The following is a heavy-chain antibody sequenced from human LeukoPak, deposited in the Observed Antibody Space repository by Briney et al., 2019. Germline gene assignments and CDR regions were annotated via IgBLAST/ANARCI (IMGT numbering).Heavy chain of an antibody. J-gene: IGHJ6*02. CDR2: TSTSGGSA. CDR1: GFTFSNNA. CDR3: TRATDPSKGMDV. D-gene: IGHD4-11*01. V-gene: IGHV3-23*01. Sequence: GGSLRLSCAASGFTFSNNAMSWVRQAPGKGLEWVSATSTSGGSAYYADSVKGRFTISRDNSKNTLYLQMNSLRTEDMALYYCTRATDPSKGMDVWGQGTTVTVSS.